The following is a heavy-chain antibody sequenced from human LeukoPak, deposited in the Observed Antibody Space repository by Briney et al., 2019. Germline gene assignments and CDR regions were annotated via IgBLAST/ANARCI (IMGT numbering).Heavy chain of an antibody. CDR1: GGTFDRYT. J-gene: IGHJ3*02. Sequence: ASVKVSCKASGGTFDRYTFSWVRPAPGQGLEWMGGILPIFGTTNYAQKCQGRVTITTDESTSTAYMELSSLRSEDTAVYYCAREGGYYYDIWGQGTMVTVSS. CDR3: AREGGYYYDI. CDR2: ILPIFGTT. V-gene: IGHV1-69*05. D-gene: IGHD3-10*01.